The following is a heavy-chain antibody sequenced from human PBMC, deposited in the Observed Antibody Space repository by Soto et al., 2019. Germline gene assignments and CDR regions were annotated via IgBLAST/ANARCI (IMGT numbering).Heavy chain of an antibody. CDR1: GGSISSGGYY. J-gene: IGHJ4*02. Sequence: PSETLSLTCTVSGGSISSGGYYWSWIRLHRGEALECIGYSHYSRSTCYNASHTSRVTISVDTSKNRCSLKRSSVAAADTAVYYCARGGDYVWGSYRYRGDYFDYWGQGTLVTVSS. CDR2: SHYSRST. CDR3: ARGGDYVWGSYRYRGDYFDY. V-gene: IGHV4-31*03. D-gene: IGHD3-16*02.